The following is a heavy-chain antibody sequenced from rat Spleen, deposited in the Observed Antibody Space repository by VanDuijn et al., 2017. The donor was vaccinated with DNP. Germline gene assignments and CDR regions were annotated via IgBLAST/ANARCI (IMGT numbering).Heavy chain of an antibody. CDR1: GFTLSDYY. Sequence: EVQLVESGGGLVQPGRSLKLSCVVSGFTLSDYYMAWVRQAPTKGLDWVAYINYGGGTTYNGDSVKGRFTISRDDAKNTLYLQINSLRSEDMATYYCVRWYNSGYYFDYWGQGVMVTVSS. V-gene: IGHV5-22*01. D-gene: IGHD4-3*01. CDR3: VRWYNSGYYFDY. J-gene: IGHJ2*01. CDR2: INYGGGTT.